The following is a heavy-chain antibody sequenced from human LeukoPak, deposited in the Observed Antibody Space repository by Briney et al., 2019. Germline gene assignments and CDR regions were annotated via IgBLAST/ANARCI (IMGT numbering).Heavy chain of an antibody. V-gene: IGHV3-48*02. CDR3: AKHDYGGNSGDY. CDR2: IGPSSSAI. Sequence: GGSLRLSCAASGFTFSDHYMDWVRQAPGRGLEWVSYIGPSSSAIYYADSVKGRFTISRDNAKNSLYLQMNSLRDEDTAVYYCAKHDYGGNSGDYWGQGTLVTVSS. J-gene: IGHJ4*02. D-gene: IGHD4-23*01. CDR1: GFTFSDHY.